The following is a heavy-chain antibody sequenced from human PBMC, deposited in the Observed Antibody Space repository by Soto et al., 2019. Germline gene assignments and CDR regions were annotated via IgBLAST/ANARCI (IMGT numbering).Heavy chain of an antibody. CDR1: GGSISSYY. CDR2: IYYSGST. Sequence: SETLSLTCTVSGGSISSYYWSWIRQPAGKGLEWIGYIYYSGSTNYNPSLKSRVTISVDTSKNQFSLKLSSVTAADTAVYYCARRELELRFYHDAFDIWGQGTMVTVSS. D-gene: IGHD1-7*01. V-gene: IGHV4-59*01. J-gene: IGHJ3*02. CDR3: ARRELELRFYHDAFDI.